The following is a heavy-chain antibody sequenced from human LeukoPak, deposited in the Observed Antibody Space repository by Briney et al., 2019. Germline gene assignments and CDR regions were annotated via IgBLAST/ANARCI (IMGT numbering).Heavy chain of an antibody. Sequence: RASVKVSCKASGYTFTSYAMNWVRQAPGQGLEWMGWINTNTGNPTYAQGFTGRFVFSLDTSVSTAYLQISSLKAEDTAVYYCARDEATEGSGEVDYWGQGTLVTVSS. D-gene: IGHD1-26*01. J-gene: IGHJ4*02. V-gene: IGHV7-4-1*02. CDR2: INTNTGNP. CDR3: ARDEATEGSGEVDY. CDR1: GYTFTSYA.